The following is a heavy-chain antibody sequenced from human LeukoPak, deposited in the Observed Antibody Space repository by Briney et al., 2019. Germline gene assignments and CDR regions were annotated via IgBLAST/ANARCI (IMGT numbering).Heavy chain of an antibody. V-gene: IGHV3-48*03. CDR1: GFTFSSYE. CDR3: AILPVEMATMFDY. CDR2: ISSSGSTI. J-gene: IGHJ4*02. D-gene: IGHD5-24*01. Sequence: AGGSLRLSCAASGFTFSSYEMNWVRQAPGKGLEWASYISSSGSTIYYADSVKGRFTISRDNAKNSLYLQMNSLRAEDTAVYYCAILPVEMATMFDYWGQGTLVTVSS.